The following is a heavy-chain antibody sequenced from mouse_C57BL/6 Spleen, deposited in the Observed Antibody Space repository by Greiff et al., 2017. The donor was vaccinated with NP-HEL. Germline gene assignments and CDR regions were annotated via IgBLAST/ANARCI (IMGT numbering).Heavy chain of an antibody. CDR3: ARLGYYGSSPYYFDY. D-gene: IGHD1-1*01. CDR2: IYPRSGNT. CDR1: GYTFTSYG. J-gene: IGHJ2*01. V-gene: IGHV1-81*01. Sequence: LQESGAELARPGASVKLSCKASGYTFTSYGISWVKQRTGQGLEWIGEIYPRSGNTYYNEKFKGKATLTADKSSSTAYMELRSLTSEDSAVYFCARLGYYGSSPYYFDYWGQGTTLTVSS.